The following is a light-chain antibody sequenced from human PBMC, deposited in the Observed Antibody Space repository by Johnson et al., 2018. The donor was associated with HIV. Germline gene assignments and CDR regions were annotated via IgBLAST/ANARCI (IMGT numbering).Light chain of an antibody. Sequence: QAVLTQPPSVSAAPGQKVTISCSGSSSNIGNNYVSWYQQLPGTAPKLLIYENNKRPSGIPDRFSGSKSGTSATLGITGLQTGDEADYYCGTWDSSLSAEVFGTWTKVTGL. CDR1: SSNIGNNY. CDR2: ENN. V-gene: IGLV1-51*02. CDR3: GTWDSSLSAEV. J-gene: IGLJ1*01.